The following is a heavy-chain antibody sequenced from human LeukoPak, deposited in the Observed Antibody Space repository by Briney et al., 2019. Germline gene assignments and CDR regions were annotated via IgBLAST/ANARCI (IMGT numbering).Heavy chain of an antibody. CDR1: GGPISSGGYS. CDR2: IYHSGST. V-gene: IGHV4-30-2*01. J-gene: IGHJ4*02. D-gene: IGHD6-19*01. CDR3: ARGLDYFDY. Sequence: SETLSLTCAVSGGPISSGGYSWSWIRQPPGKGLEWIGYIYHSGSTYYNPSLKSRVTISVDRSKNQFSLKLSSVTAADTAVYYCARGLDYFDYWGQGTLVTVSS.